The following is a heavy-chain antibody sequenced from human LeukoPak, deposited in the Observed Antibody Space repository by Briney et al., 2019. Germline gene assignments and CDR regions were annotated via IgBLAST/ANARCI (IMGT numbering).Heavy chain of an antibody. CDR2: VNRDGSET. Sequence: GGSLRLSCAASGFALSSHWMTWVRQVPGRGPEWVANVNRDGSETYYLDSVKGRFTISKDNAKDSLYLQMNSLRAEDTALYHCARNNGMDVWSQGTTVIVSS. CDR1: GFALSSHW. J-gene: IGHJ6*02. V-gene: IGHV3-7*03. CDR3: ARNNGMDV.